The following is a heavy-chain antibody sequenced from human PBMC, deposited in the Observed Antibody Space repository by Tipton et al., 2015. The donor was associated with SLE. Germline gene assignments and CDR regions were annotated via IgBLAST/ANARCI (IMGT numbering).Heavy chain of an antibody. J-gene: IGHJ3*01. D-gene: IGHD6-19*01. V-gene: IGHV4-59*01. CDR2: IYTSGST. CDR3: ARDLGYSIGL. CDR1: GGSFSGYY. Sequence: TLSLTCAVYGGSFSGYYWSWIRQPPGKGLEWIGYIYTSGSTNYNPSLKSRVTISVDTSKNQFSLKLSSVTAADTAVYYCARDLGYSIGLWGQGTMVTVSS.